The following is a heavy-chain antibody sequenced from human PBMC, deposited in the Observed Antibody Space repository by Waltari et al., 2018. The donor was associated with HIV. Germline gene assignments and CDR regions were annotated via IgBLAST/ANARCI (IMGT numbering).Heavy chain of an antibody. CDR1: GGSFNGYY. D-gene: IGHD3-3*01. CDR2: VDYSGGT. Sequence: VQLQQWGTGRLMPSESLSLTCAVYGGSFNGYYWTWIRQSPGNGLEWIGEVDYSGGTSYNPSLKSRLTISVDTSKNQFSLKLTSMTTADTGLYYCARGPHTSIFGVVKYFQPWGQGTLVTVSS. J-gene: IGHJ1*01. V-gene: IGHV4-34*02. CDR3: ARGPHTSIFGVVKYFQP.